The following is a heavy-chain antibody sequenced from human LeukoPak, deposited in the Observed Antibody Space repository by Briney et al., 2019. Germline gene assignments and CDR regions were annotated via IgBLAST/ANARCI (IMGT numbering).Heavy chain of an antibody. D-gene: IGHD2-2*01. CDR1: GFTFDDYG. CDR2: INWNGGST. V-gene: IGHV3-20*04. Sequence: GGSLRLSCAASGFTFDDYGVSWVRQAPGKGLEWVSGINWNGGSTGYADSVKGRFTISRDNAKNSLYLQMNSLRAEDTALYYCARTSLGTSQYYYYMDVWGKGTTVTVSS. CDR3: ARTSLGTSQYYYYMDV. J-gene: IGHJ6*03.